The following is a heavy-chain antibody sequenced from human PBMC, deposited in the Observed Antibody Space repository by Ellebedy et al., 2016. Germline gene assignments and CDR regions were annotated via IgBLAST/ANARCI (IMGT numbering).Heavy chain of an antibody. V-gene: IGHV3-9*01. CDR1: GFTFDDYG. CDR3: AKSTVMGYNYHGMDV. J-gene: IGHJ6*02. Sequence: GGSLRLSCIASGFTFDDYGMHWVRQAPGKGLEWVSGISWHSGNINYADSVKGRFTISRDNAKNSLYLQMNSLRPEDTALYYCAKSTVMGYNYHGMDVWGQGTTVTVSS. D-gene: IGHD4-11*01. CDR2: ISWHSGNI.